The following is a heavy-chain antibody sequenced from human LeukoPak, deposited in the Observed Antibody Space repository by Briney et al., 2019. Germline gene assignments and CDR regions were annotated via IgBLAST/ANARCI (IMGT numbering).Heavy chain of an antibody. CDR1: GYTFTGQY. CDR3: ARRSSGWLGEWFDP. V-gene: IGHV1-46*01. D-gene: IGHD6-19*01. J-gene: IGHJ5*02. CDR2: INPSGGST. Sequence: ASVKVSCKTSGYTFTGQYIHWVRQAPGQGLECMGIINPSGGSTSYAQKFQGRVTMTRDMSTSTVYMELRSLRSDDTAVYYCARRSSGWLGEWFDPWGQGTLVTVSS.